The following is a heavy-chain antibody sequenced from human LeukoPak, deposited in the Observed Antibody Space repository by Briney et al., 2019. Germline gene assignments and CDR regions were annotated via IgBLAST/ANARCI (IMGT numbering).Heavy chain of an antibody. Sequence: GGSLRLSCAASGFTFSSYWMHWVRQAPGKGLVWVSRINSDGSSIRYADSVKGRFTISRDNAKNSLYLQMNSLRAEDTAVYYCARIGVDAFDIWGQGTMVTVSS. CDR1: GFTFSSYW. CDR2: INSDGSSI. J-gene: IGHJ3*02. CDR3: ARIGVDAFDI. V-gene: IGHV3-74*01.